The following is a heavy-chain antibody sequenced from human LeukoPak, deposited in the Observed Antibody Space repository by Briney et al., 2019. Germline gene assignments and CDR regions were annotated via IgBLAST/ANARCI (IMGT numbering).Heavy chain of an antibody. CDR1: GFTFSSYV. V-gene: IGHV3-30*01. CDR2: ISYDGSNK. CDR3: ARGRRMVRGVMDYFDY. D-gene: IGHD3-10*01. Sequence: GGSLRLSCAASGFTFSSYVMHWVRQAPGKGLEWVAVISYDGSNKYYADSVKGRFTISRDNSKNTLYLQMNSLRAEDTAVYYCARGRRMVRGVMDYFDYWGQGTLVTVSS. J-gene: IGHJ4*02.